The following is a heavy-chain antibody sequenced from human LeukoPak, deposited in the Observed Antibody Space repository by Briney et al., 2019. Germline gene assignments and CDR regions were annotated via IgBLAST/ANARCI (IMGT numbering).Heavy chain of an antibody. V-gene: IGHV3-30*02. J-gene: IGHJ4*02. CDR3: AKEYCSGGSGLNY. Sequence: PGGSLRLSCAASGFTVSSYGMHWVRQAPGNGLEWVAFIRYDGSNKYYADSVKGRFTICRDNSKNTLYLKRSSVRAEETAVYYCAKEYCSGGSGLNYWGQGTLVTVSS. CDR2: IRYDGSNK. D-gene: IGHD2-15*01. CDR1: GFTVSSYG.